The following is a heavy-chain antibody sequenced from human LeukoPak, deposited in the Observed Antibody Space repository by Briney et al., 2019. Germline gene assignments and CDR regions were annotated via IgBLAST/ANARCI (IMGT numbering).Heavy chain of an antibody. D-gene: IGHD5-12*01. CDR1: GGSISSYY. Sequence: SETLSLTCTVSGGSISSYYWSWIRQPPGKGLEWIGYIYYSGSTKYNPSLKSRVTRSVDTSKNQFSLKLSSVTAADTAVYYCARDRSGVGYSFDYWGQGTLVTVSS. J-gene: IGHJ4*02. CDR2: IYYSGST. V-gene: IGHV4-59*01. CDR3: ARDRSGVGYSFDY.